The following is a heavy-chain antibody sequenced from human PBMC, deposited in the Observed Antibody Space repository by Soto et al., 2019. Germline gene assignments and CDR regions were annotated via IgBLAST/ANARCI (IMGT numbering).Heavy chain of an antibody. Sequence: ASVKVSCKASGYTFTSYGISWVRQAPGQGLEWMGWISAYNGNTNYAQKLQGRVTMTTDTSTSTAYMELRSLRSDDTAVYYCARGPRTQGIVATMDFDYWGQGTLVTVSS. D-gene: IGHD5-12*01. CDR1: GYTFTSYG. CDR2: ISAYNGNT. J-gene: IGHJ4*02. CDR3: ARGPRTQGIVATMDFDY. V-gene: IGHV1-18*01.